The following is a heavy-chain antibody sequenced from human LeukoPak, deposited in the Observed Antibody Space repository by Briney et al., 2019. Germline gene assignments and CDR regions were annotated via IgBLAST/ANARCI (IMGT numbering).Heavy chain of an antibody. V-gene: IGHV3-30*18. CDR3: AKTPLGSGSYFDY. Sequence: PGRSLRLSCAASGFTFSNYGMHWVRQAPGKGLEWMAVISYDGSNKYYADSVKGRFTMSRDNSKNTLYLQMNSLRAEDTAVYYCAKTPLGSGSYFDYWGQGTLVTVSS. CDR1: GFTFSNYG. CDR2: ISYDGSNK. J-gene: IGHJ4*02. D-gene: IGHD3-22*01.